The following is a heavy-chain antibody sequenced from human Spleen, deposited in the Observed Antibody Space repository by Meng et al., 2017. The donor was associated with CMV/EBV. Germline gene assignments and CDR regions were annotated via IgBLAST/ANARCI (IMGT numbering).Heavy chain of an antibody. J-gene: IGHJ4*02. CDR2: IYYSGST. CDR1: GGSISSSSYY. CDR3: ARTFSSSSNYFDY. D-gene: IGHD6-6*01. V-gene: IGHV4-39*07. Sequence: QLPLQESGPALVKPSETLSLTCTVSGGSISSSSYYWGWIRQPPGKGLEWIGSIYYSGSTYYNPSLKSRVTISVDTSKNQFSLKLSSVTAADTAVYYCARTFSSSSNYFDYWGQGTLVTVSS.